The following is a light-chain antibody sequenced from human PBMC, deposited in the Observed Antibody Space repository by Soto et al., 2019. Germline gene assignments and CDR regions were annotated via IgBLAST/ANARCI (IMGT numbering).Light chain of an antibody. V-gene: IGLV2-11*01. CDR1: SSDVGGYNY. CDR3: CSYAGTYTNWV. Sequence: QSALTQPRSVSGSPGQSVTISCTGTSSDVGGYNYVSWYQQHPGKAPRLMIYDVHRRPSGVPDRFSGSKSGNTASLTISGLQAEDEADYYCCSYAGTYTNWVFGGGTKLTVL. J-gene: IGLJ3*02. CDR2: DVH.